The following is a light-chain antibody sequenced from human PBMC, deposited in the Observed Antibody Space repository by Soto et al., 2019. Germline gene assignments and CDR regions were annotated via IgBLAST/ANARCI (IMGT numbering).Light chain of an antibody. CDR2: LNSDGSH. V-gene: IGLV4-69*01. J-gene: IGLJ3*02. CDR1: SGHNSYA. Sequence: QPVLTQPPSASASLGASVKLTCTLSSGHNSYAIAWHQQQPEKGPRYLMKLNSDGSHSKGDGIPDRFSGSSSGAERYLTISSLQSEDEADYYCQTWSTDIRVFGGGTMVTVL. CDR3: QTWSTDIRV.